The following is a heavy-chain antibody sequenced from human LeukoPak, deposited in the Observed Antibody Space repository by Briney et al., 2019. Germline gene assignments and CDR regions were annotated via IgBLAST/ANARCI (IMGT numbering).Heavy chain of an antibody. CDR1: GFTFSSYW. J-gene: IGHJ4*02. Sequence: GGSLRLSCAASGFTFSSYWMSWVRQAPGKGLEWVANIKQDGSEKYYVDSVKGRFTNSRANAKNSLYLQMNSLRAEDTAVYYCARSRGYSYGYEEVGFDYWGQGTLVTVSS. D-gene: IGHD5-18*01. V-gene: IGHV3-7*01. CDR3: ARSRGYSYGYEEVGFDY. CDR2: IKQDGSEK.